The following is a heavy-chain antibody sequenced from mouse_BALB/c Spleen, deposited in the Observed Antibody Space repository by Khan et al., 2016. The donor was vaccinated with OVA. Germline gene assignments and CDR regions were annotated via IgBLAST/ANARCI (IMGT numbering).Heavy chain of an antibody. CDR2: NYPGTGNT. J-gene: IGHJ2*01. CDR1: GYIFTSYW. V-gene: IGHV1S132*01. D-gene: IGHD2-2*01. Sequence: VQLQESGAELVRPGASVKLSCKTSGYIFTSYWINWVKQRSGQGLEWIARNYPGTGNTYYNEKFKGKAIVTEDKSSRPVYMQLSSLNSEDSAVYFCARYYGYYIDYWGQGTTLTVSS. CDR3: ARYYGYYIDY.